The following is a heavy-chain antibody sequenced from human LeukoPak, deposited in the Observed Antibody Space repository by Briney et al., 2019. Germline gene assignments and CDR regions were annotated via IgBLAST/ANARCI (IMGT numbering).Heavy chain of an antibody. CDR3: ARDLGVYGVYVDF. CDR2: ISYDGSNK. V-gene: IGHV3-30-3*01. J-gene: IGHJ4*02. D-gene: IGHD4-17*01. Sequence: GGSLRLSCAASGFSFSSYAMHWVRQARGKGLEWVAVISYDGSNKNYADSVRGRFTISRDNSKNTLYLQMNSLRVEDTTVYYCARDLGVYGVYVDFWGQGTLVTVSS. CDR1: GFSFSSYA.